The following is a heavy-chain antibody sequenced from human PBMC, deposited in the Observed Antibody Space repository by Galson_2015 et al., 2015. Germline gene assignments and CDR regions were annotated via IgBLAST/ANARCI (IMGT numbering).Heavy chain of an antibody. CDR3: AKDWAAAGINDAFDI. Sequence: SLRLSCAASGFTFSSYAMSWVRQAPGKGLEWVSAISGSGGSTYYADSVKGRFTISRDNSKNMLYLQMNSLRAEDTAVYYCAKDWAAAGINDAFDIWGQGTMVTVSS. CDR1: GFTFSSYA. J-gene: IGHJ3*02. D-gene: IGHD6-13*01. CDR2: ISGSGGST. V-gene: IGHV3-23*01.